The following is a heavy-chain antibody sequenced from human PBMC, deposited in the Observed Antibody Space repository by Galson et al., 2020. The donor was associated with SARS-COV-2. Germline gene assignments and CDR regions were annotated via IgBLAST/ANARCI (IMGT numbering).Heavy chain of an antibody. V-gene: IGHV3-53*05. CDR2: LHSGRGT. J-gene: IGHJ3*02. Sequence: GGSLRLSCAASGFSVSSHYMSWVRQATGKGPEWASALHSGRGTYYADSVKGRFTISRDNSKNTLYLHMNSLRADDTAVYYCARDLLNAFDIWGQGTMVSVSS. CDR1: GFSVSSHY. CDR3: ARDLLNAFDI.